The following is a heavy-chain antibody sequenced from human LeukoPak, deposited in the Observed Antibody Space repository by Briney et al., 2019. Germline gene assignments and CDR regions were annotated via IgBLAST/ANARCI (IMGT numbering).Heavy chain of an antibody. V-gene: IGHV1-2*02. CDR3: ARDQVGAARFDS. Sequence: ASVKVSCKASGYSFSRYYMHWVRQAPGQGLGWMGWINPNSGDTNYAQKFQGRVTMTRDTSISTAYMELSRLRSDDTAVYYCARDQVGAARFDSWGQGTLVTVSP. CDR2: INPNSGDT. CDR1: GYSFSRYY. D-gene: IGHD2-15*01. J-gene: IGHJ4*02.